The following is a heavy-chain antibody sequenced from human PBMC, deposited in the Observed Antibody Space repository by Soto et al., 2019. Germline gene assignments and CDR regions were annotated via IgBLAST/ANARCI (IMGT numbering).Heavy chain of an antibody. CDR2: IGSGGSPI. V-gene: IGHV3-11*01. CDR3: AGDEYISAY. CDR1: GFTFSDFY. D-gene: IGHD6-19*01. J-gene: IGHJ4*02. Sequence: QVQLVESGGGLVKPGGSLRLSSAASGFTFSDFYMTWIRQAPGKGLEWIAYIGSGGSPIYYADSVKGRFTISWDNSKKSLYVQMNSLRADDTAMYFCAGDEYISAYWGQGSLVTVSS.